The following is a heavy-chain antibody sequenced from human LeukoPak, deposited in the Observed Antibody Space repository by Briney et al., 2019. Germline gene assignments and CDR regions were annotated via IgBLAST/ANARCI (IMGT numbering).Heavy chain of an antibody. V-gene: IGHV1-2*02. CDR2: INPNNGGT. J-gene: IGHJ4*02. CDR1: GYTFTGYY. D-gene: IGHD2-15*01. CDR3: ARAPHWAAAEYYFDY. Sequence: ASVKVSCKASGYTFTGYYMHWVRQAPGQGLEWMGWINPNNGGTNYAQKFQGRVTMTRDTSISTAYMELSRLRSDDTAVYYCARAPHWAAAEYYFDYWGQGTLVTVSS.